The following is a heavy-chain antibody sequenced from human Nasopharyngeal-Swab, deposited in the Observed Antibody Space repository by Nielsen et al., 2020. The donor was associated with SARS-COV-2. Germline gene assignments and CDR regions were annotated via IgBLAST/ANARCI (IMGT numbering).Heavy chain of an antibody. CDR2: IYYSGST. Sequence: SETLSLTCTVSGGSFSSYYWSWIRQPPGKGLEWIGYIYYSGSTNCNPSLKSRVTISVDTSKNQFSLKLSSVTAADTAVYYCARQRGGSSWPYYMDVWGKGTTVTVSS. CDR3: ARQRGGSSWPYYMDV. D-gene: IGHD6-13*01. CDR1: GGSFSSYY. V-gene: IGHV4-59*08. J-gene: IGHJ6*03.